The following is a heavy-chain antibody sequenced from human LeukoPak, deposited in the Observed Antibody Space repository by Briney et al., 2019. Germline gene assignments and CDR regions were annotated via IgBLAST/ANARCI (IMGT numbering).Heavy chain of an antibody. CDR3: ARGLRSGGTCSLDY. J-gene: IGHJ4*02. V-gene: IGHV4-34*01. D-gene: IGHD2-15*01. CDR2: VNHSGST. CDR1: GGSFSGYY. Sequence: SETLSLTCAVYGGSFSGYYWSWIRQPPGKGLEWIGEVNHSGSTSYNPSLKGRVTISVDTSKNQFSPKLSSVTAADTAVYYCARGLRSGGTCSLDYWGQGALVTVSS.